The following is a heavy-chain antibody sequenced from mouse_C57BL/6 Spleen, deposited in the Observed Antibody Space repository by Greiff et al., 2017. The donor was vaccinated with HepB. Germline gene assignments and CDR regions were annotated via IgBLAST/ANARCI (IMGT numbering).Heavy chain of an antibody. CDR3: ARGGLPSYAMDY. J-gene: IGHJ4*01. CDR1: GFTFSDYY. Sequence: EVMLVESGGGLVQPGGSLKLSCAASGFTFSDYYMYWVRQTPEKRLEWVAYISNGGGSTYYPDTVKGRFTISRDNAKNTLYLQMSRLKSEDTAMYYCARGGLPSYAMDYWGQGTSVTVSS. CDR2: ISNGGGST. D-gene: IGHD2-4*01. V-gene: IGHV5-12*01.